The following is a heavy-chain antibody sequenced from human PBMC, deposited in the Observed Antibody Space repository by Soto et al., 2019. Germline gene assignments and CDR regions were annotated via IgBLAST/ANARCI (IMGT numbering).Heavy chain of an antibody. CDR2: ISGSGFTT. V-gene: IGHV3-23*01. CDR1: AFTFSTYA. Sequence: GGSLRLSCAASAFTFSTYAMSWVRQAPGKGLEWVSAISGSGFTTYYADSVKGRFTISRDNSKITLYLQMNSLTAEDTAIYYCAKRYCIGGSCYRYGMDVWGQGTTVTVSS. CDR3: AKRYCIGGSCYRYGMDV. J-gene: IGHJ6*02. D-gene: IGHD2-15*01.